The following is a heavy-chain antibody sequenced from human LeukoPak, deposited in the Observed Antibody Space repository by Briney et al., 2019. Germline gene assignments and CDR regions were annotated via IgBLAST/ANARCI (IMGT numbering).Heavy chain of an antibody. CDR3: VRDFSCSGGSCPLFDS. D-gene: IGHD2-15*01. CDR2: LNEDGGYT. V-gene: IGHV3-53*01. J-gene: IGHJ4*02. Sequence: GGSLRLSCAASGFTVSNTYMNWARQAPGKGLAWVSGLNEDGGYTYYADSVKGRFTISRDNSENTLYLQMSSLRAEDTAIYYCVRDFSCSGGSCPLFDSWGQGTLVSVSS. CDR1: GFTVSNTY.